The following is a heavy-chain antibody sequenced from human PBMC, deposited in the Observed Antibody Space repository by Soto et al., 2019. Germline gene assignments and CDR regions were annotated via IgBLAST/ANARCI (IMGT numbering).Heavy chain of an antibody. V-gene: IGHV3-53*01. CDR1: GLTVATNS. D-gene: IGHD6-19*01. CDR2: IYSGGNS. CDR3: ATSLSPVAGRPLHN. Sequence: GGSLRLSCEASGLTVATNSFIWVRQAPGKGLEWVSVIYSGGNSYYADSARGRFSVSRDSSKNTLYLQISSLRAGDTAMYYCATSLSPVAGRPLHNWGQGTLVTVSS. J-gene: IGHJ4*02.